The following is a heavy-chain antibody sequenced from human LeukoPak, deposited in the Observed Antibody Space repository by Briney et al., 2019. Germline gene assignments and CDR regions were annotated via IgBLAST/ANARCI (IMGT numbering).Heavy chain of an antibody. Sequence: SETLSLTCTVSGGSVSSYYWSWIRQPPGKGLEWIGYIYDIGSTKYNPSLKSRVTMSVDTSKNQFFLKLSSVTAADTAVYHCARTYYYDSSGYLNHWFDPWCQGTLVTVSS. CDR2: IYDIGST. CDR1: GGSVSSYY. J-gene: IGHJ5*02. V-gene: IGHV4-59*08. CDR3: ARTYYYDSSGYLNHWFDP. D-gene: IGHD3-22*01.